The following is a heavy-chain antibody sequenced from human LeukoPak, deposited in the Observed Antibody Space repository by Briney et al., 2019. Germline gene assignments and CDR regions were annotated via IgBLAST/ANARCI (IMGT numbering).Heavy chain of an antibody. V-gene: IGHV3-30*03. Sequence: GGSLRLSCAASGFTFNSFGMHWVRQAPGKGLEWVAVISYDGSNKYYADSVKGRFTISRDNSKNTLYLQMNSLRAEDTAVYYCARASGREYIVAPDFDYWGQGTLVTVSS. D-gene: IGHD5-12*01. CDR2: ISYDGSNK. J-gene: IGHJ4*02. CDR3: ARASGREYIVAPDFDY. CDR1: GFTFNSFG.